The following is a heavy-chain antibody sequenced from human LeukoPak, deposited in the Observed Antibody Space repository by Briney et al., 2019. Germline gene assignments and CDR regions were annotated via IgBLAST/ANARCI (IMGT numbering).Heavy chain of an antibody. CDR1: GFNFIDYS. V-gene: IGHV3-48*01. J-gene: IGHJ4*01. Sequence: LGGSLRLSCAASGFNFIDYSMNWVRQAPGKGLEWISYIGISSGNTKYADSVKGRFTISRDKPRNSLYLQMNSLRVEDTAVYYCARDHRYAFDNWGHGTLVTVSS. CDR2: IGISSGNT. CDR3: ARDHRYAFDN. D-gene: IGHD5-12*01.